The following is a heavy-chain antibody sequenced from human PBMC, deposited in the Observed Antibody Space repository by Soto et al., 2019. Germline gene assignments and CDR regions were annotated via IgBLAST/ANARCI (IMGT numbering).Heavy chain of an antibody. D-gene: IGHD3-9*01. V-gene: IGHV4-59*01. CDR2: IYYSGST. CDR3: ARVLIRADAFDI. Sequence: PSETLSLTCTVSGGSISSYYWSWIRQPPGKGLEWIGYIYYSGSTNYNPSLKSRVTISVDTSKNQFSLKLSSVTAADTAVYYCARVLIRADAFDIWGQGTMVTVSS. J-gene: IGHJ3*02. CDR1: GGSISSYY.